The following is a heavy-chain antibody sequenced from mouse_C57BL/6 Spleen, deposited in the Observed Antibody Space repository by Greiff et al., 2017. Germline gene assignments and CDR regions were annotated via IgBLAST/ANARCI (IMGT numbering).Heavy chain of an antibody. J-gene: IGHJ1*03. CDR1: GYTFTSYW. D-gene: IGHD1-1*01. CDR2: IDPSDSET. Sequence: VKLMEPGAELVRPGSSVKLSCKASGYTFTSYWMHWVKQRPIQGLEWIGNIDPSDSETHYNQKFKDKATLTVDKSSSTAYMQLSSLTSEDSAVYYCAKGYGSSYGWYFDVWGTGTTVTVSS. V-gene: IGHV1-52*01. CDR3: AKGYGSSYGWYFDV.